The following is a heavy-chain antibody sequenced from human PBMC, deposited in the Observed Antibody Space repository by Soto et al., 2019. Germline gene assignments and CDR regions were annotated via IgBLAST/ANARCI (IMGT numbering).Heavy chain of an antibody. V-gene: IGHV3-23*01. Sequence: GGSLRLSCAASGFTFSSYAMSWVRQAPGKGLEWVSAISGSGGSTYYADSVKGRFTISRDNSKNTLYLQMNSLRAEDTAVYYCATGPSNYYYYGMDVWGQGTTVTVSS. CDR2: ISGSGGST. J-gene: IGHJ6*02. CDR3: ATGPSNYYYYGMDV. CDR1: GFTFSSYA.